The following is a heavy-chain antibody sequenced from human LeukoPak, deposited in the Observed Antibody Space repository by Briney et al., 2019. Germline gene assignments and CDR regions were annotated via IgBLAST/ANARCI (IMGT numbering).Heavy chain of an antibody. Sequence: SETLSLTCSVSGGSIAVNHYYWGWIRQPPGKGLEWIGSGLYTGNTYSNPSLRSRVTISVDTSKNEFSLKMNSVAAADTAVYYCAREHRSSKYFDSWGQGALMIVSS. CDR2: GLYTGNT. CDR1: GGSIAVNHYY. CDR3: AREHRSSKYFDS. J-gene: IGHJ4*02. V-gene: IGHV4-39*02. D-gene: IGHD6-6*01.